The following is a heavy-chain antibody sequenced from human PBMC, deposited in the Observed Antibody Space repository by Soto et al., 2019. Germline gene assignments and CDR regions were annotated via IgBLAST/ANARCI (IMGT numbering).Heavy chain of an antibody. CDR3: ARATDYDFWSGYNWFDP. CDR2: ISAYNGNT. V-gene: IGHV1-18*01. CDR1: GYTFTSYG. J-gene: IGHJ5*02. Sequence: ASVKVSCKASGYTFTSYGISWVRQAPGQGLEWMGWISAYNGNTNYAQKLQGRVTMTTDTSTSTAYMELRSLRSDDTAVYYCARATDYDFWSGYNWFDPWGQGTLVTVSS. D-gene: IGHD3-3*01.